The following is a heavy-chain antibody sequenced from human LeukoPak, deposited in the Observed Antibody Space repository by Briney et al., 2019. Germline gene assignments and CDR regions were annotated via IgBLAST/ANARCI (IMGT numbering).Heavy chain of an antibody. D-gene: IGHD6-13*01. J-gene: IGHJ1*01. CDR3: ARDKGSSSWYIVSEYFQH. CDR1: GGTFSSYA. V-gene: IGHV1-69*04. Sequence: ASVKVSCKASGGTFSSYAISWVRQAPGQGLECMGRIIPILGIANYAQKFQGRVTITPDKSTSTAYMELSSLRSEDTAVYYCARDKGSSSWYIVSEYFQHWGQGTLVTVSS. CDR2: IIPILGIA.